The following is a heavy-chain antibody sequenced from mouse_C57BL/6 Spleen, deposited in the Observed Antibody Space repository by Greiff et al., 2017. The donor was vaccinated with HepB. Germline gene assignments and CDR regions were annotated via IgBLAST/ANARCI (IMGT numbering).Heavy chain of an antibody. D-gene: IGHD4-1*01. Sequence: QVHVKQSGPELVKPGASVKLSCKASGYTFTSYDINWVKQRPGQGLEWIGWIYPRDGSTKYNEKFKGKATLTVDTSSSTAYMELHSLTSEDSAVYFCARHWADYWGQGTTLTVSS. J-gene: IGHJ2*01. V-gene: IGHV1-85*01. CDR2: IYPRDGST. CDR3: ARHWADY. CDR1: GYTFTSYD.